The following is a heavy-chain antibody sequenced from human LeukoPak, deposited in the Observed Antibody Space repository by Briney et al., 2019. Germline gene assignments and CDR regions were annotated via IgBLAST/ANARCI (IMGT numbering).Heavy chain of an antibody. CDR2: IYYSGST. D-gene: IGHD5-18*01. CDR3: ARGYAYGPNYYFDY. Sequence: SETLSLTCSFSGGSISNYYWSWVRQPPGKGLEWIGYIYYSGSTDYNPSLTSRVTISIDTSKNHFSLRLGSVTAADTASYYCARGYAYGPNYYFDYWGQGTLVTVSS. J-gene: IGHJ4*02. CDR1: GGSISNYY. V-gene: IGHV4-59*01.